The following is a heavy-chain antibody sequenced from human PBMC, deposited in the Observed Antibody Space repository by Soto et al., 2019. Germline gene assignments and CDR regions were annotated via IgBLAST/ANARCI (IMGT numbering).Heavy chain of an antibody. V-gene: IGHV3-23*01. J-gene: IGHJ4*02. Sequence: EVQLLESGGGLVQPGGSLRLSCAASGFTFSSYAMSWVRQAPGKGLEWVSAISGSGGSTYYADSVKGRFTISRDNSKNTLYLQMNSLRAEDTDVYYCAKDRGSSGWNFDYWGQGTLVTVSS. CDR3: AKDRGSSGWNFDY. CDR2: ISGSGGST. D-gene: IGHD6-19*01. CDR1: GFTFSSYA.